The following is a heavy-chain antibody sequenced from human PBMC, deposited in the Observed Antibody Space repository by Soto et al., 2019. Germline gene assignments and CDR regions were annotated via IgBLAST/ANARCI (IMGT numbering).Heavy chain of an antibody. CDR2: INAGNGNT. CDR1: GYTFTSYA. J-gene: IGHJ4*02. V-gene: IGHV1-3*01. D-gene: IGHD6-13*01. CDR3: ARETPIAAAFDY. Sequence: ASVKVSCKASGYTFTSYAMHWVRQAPGQRLEWMGWINAGNGNTKYSQKFQGRVTITRDTSASTAYMELSSLRSEDTAVYYCARETPIAAAFDYWGQGTLVTVSS.